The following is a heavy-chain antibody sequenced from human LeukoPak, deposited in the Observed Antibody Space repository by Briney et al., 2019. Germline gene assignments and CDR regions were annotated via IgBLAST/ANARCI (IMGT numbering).Heavy chain of an antibody. V-gene: IGHV3-30*02. D-gene: IGHD2-15*01. CDR1: GFTFSSYG. Sequence: RVSLRLSCAASGFTFSSYGMHWVRQAPGKGLEWVAFISYDGSNKYYADSVKGRFTISRDNSKNTLYLQMNSLRAEDTAVYYCAKGKRELDAPTPDYWGQGTLVTVSS. J-gene: IGHJ4*02. CDR2: ISYDGSNK. CDR3: AKGKRELDAPTPDY.